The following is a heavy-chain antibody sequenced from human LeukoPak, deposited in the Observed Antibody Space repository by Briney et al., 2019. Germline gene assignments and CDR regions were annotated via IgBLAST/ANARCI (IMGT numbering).Heavy chain of an antibody. D-gene: IGHD3-22*01. Sequence: ASVKVSCKASGYSLIGYYIHWVRQAPGQGLEWMGWINPNSGGTNYAQRFQGRVTMTRETSISTAYMELSRLRSDDTAVYHCARDLSYYDSSGYSSRNVFDIWGQGTMVTVSS. V-gene: IGHV1-2*02. CDR1: GYSLIGYY. CDR3: ARDLSYYDSSGYSSRNVFDI. CDR2: INPNSGGT. J-gene: IGHJ3*02.